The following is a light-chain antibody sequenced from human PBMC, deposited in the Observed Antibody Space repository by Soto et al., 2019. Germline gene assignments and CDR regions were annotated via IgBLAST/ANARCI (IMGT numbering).Light chain of an antibody. V-gene: IGLV2-23*02. CDR1: SSNVGSYKL. CDR3: CSSGGSPTYV. Sequence: QSALTQPASVSGSPGQSITISCTGTSSNVGSYKLVSWYQQHPGKAPKLMIFEVNKRHSGVSNRFSGSKSGNTASLTISGLKVEDEADYYCCSSGGSPTYVFGTGTKGTVL. J-gene: IGLJ1*01. CDR2: EVN.